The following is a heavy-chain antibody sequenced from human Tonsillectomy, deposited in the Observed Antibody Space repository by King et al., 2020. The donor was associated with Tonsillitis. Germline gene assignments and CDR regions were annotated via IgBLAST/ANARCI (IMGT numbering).Heavy chain of an antibody. CDR2: IKGKTDGETT. V-gene: IGHV3-15*01. Sequence: VQLVESGGGLVKPGGCLRLSCAASGFTFTDAWMTWVRQAPGKGLEWGGRIKGKTDGETTDYAAFVKGRFTISRDDSKNTLYLQMNSLKTEDTAVYYCIKDNGATGMANPTFYDYYCMDVWGQGTTVTVSS. CDR3: IKDNGATGMANPTFYDYYCMDV. J-gene: IGHJ6*02. CDR1: GFTFTDAW. D-gene: IGHD5-18*01.